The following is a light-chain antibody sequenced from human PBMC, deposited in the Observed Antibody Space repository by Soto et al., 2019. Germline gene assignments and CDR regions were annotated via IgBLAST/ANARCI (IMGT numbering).Light chain of an antibody. V-gene: IGLV2-14*01. Sequence: QSALTQPASLSGSPGQSITISCTGTSSDIGAYDYVSWFQQHPGKAPKLMISEVNNRPSGVSNRFSGSKSGLTASLTISGLQPEDEADYYCSSFTSNRIYVFGPGTKLTVL. CDR3: SSFTSNRIYV. CDR2: EVN. CDR1: SSDIGAYDY. J-gene: IGLJ1*01.